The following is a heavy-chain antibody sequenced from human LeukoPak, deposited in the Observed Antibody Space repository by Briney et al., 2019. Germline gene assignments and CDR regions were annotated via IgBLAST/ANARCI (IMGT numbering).Heavy chain of an antibody. Sequence: ASVKVSCKASGYTFTGYYMHWVRQAPGQGLEWMGWINPNSGATKYAQKFQGRVTMTRDTSTSTTYMELSSLRSDDMALYYCARDGTTGLAYDYWGQGTLVTVSS. V-gene: IGHV1-2*02. J-gene: IGHJ4*02. CDR1: GYTFTGYY. CDR3: ARDGTTGLAYDY. D-gene: IGHD1-14*01. CDR2: INPNSGAT.